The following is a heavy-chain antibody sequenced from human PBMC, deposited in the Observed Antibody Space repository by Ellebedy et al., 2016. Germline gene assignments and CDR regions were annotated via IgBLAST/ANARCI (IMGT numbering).Heavy chain of an antibody. Sequence: GESLKISXAASGFTFSSYGMHWVRQAPGKGLEWVAVIWYDGSNKYYADSVKGRFTISRDNSKNTLYLQMNSLRAEDTAVYYCAKQKWELLSDYFDYWGQGTLVTVSS. CDR1: GFTFSSYG. J-gene: IGHJ4*02. CDR2: IWYDGSNK. V-gene: IGHV3-33*06. CDR3: AKQKWELLSDYFDY. D-gene: IGHD1-26*01.